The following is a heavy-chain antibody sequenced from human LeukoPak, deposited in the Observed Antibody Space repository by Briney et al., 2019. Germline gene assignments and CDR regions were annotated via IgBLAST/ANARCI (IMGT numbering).Heavy chain of an antibody. CDR2: IYSGGST. J-gene: IGHJ4*02. D-gene: IGHD5-18*01. CDR3: ARGGTAMVIYYFDY. CDR1: GFTVSSNY. Sequence: GGSLRLSCAASGFTVSSNYMSWVRQAPGKGLEWVSVIYSGGSTYYADSVKGRFTISRDNSKNTLYLQMNSLRAEDTAVYYCARGGTAMVIYYFDYWGQGTLVTVSS. V-gene: IGHV3-66*01.